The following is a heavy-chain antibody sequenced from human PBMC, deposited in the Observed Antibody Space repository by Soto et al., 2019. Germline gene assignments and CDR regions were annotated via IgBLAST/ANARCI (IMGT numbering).Heavy chain of an antibody. CDR3: AHGSGWLFDY. J-gene: IGHJ4*02. V-gene: IGHV2-5*02. Sequence: QITLKESGPTLVKPTQTLTLTCTFSGFSLSTRDVGVGWIRQPPGKALEWLALLYWDDDNRYSPSLRRRLTLTKDTSKNPVVLTMTNMDPVDTATYYCAHGSGWLFDYWGPGTLVTVSS. CDR2: LYWDDDN. D-gene: IGHD6-19*01. CDR1: GFSLSTRDVG.